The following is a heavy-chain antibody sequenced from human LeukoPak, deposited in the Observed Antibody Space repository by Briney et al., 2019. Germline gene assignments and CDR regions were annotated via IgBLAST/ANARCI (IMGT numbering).Heavy chain of an antibody. V-gene: IGHV3-23*01. CDR3: AKGLYDSSGYYLFDY. CDR1: GVTFSRCA. Sequence: GGSLRLSCAAPGVTFSRCAMSGVRQVPGKGLEWVSAISGSGGNTYNADSVKGRFTISRDNSKNTLYLQMNSLRAADTAVYYCAKGLYDSSGYYLFDYWGQGVLVTVSS. D-gene: IGHD3-22*01. J-gene: IGHJ4*02. CDR2: ISGSGGNT.